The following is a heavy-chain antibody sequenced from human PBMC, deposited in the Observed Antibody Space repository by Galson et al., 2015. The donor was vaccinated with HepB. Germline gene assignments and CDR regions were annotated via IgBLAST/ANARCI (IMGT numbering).Heavy chain of an antibody. D-gene: IGHD3-22*01. CDR1: GGTFSNYV. V-gene: IGHV1-69*13. CDR2: VIPFFTTS. Sequence: SVKVSCKASGGTFSNYVISWVRQAPGQGLEWMGGVIPFFTTSHYAQKFQGRVTISADESASTAYMELSSLTSEDTAVYYCARHLGYYDTTGHYYGGPSEYFQHWGQGTLVTVSS. J-gene: IGHJ1*01. CDR3: ARHLGYYDTTGHYYGGPSEYFQH.